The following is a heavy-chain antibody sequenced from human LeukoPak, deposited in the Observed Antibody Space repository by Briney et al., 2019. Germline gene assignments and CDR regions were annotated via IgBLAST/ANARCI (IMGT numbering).Heavy chain of an antibody. Sequence: GASVKVSCKVSGYTLTELSMHWVRQAPGQGLEWMGEITPIFGAANYAQTFQGRATITADESTSTVFMELSSLRSDDTAFYYCARNSRVASTSGLNYWGQGTLVTVSS. V-gene: IGHV1-69*13. CDR1: GYTLTELS. CDR2: ITPIFGAA. D-gene: IGHD4-23*01. CDR3: ARNSRVASTSGLNY. J-gene: IGHJ4*02.